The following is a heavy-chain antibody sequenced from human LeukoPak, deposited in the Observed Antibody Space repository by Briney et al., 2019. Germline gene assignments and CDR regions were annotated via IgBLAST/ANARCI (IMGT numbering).Heavy chain of an antibody. CDR3: AKHTTIFGVVIEY. Sequence: GGSLRLSCAPSGFTFSSYAMSWVRQAPGKGLEWVSLITGNAGSTNYADSVKGRFTISRDNSKNTPYLQMNSLRAEDTAVYYCAKHTTIFGVVIEYWGQGTLVTVSS. J-gene: IGHJ4*02. CDR2: ITGNAGST. D-gene: IGHD3-3*01. CDR1: GFTFSSYA. V-gene: IGHV3-23*01.